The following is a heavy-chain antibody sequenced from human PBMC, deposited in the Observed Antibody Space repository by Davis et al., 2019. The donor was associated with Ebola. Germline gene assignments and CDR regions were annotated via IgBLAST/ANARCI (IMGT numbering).Heavy chain of an antibody. CDR1: GYTFTSYA. CDR2: INAGNGNT. Sequence: GESLKISCAASGYTFTSYAMHWVRQAPGQRLEWMGWINAGNGNTKYSQKFQGRVTITRDTSASTAYMELSSLRSEDTAVYYCARDSSGWYVFDYWGQGTLVTVSS. D-gene: IGHD6-19*01. CDR3: ARDSSGWYVFDY. J-gene: IGHJ4*02. V-gene: IGHV1-3*01.